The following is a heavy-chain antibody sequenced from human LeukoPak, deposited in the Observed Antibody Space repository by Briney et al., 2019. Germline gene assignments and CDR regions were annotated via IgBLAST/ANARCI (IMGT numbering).Heavy chain of an antibody. CDR3: ARITMVRGVIKNYYYYMDV. CDR2: ISSSGSTI. CDR1: GFTFSDYY. Sequence: GGSLRLSCAASGFTFSDYYMSWIRQAPGKVLEWVSYISSSGSTIYYADSVKGRFTISRDNAKNSLYLQMNSLRAEDTAVYYCARITMVRGVIKNYYYYMDVWGKGTTVTISS. J-gene: IGHJ6*03. D-gene: IGHD3-10*01. V-gene: IGHV3-11*01.